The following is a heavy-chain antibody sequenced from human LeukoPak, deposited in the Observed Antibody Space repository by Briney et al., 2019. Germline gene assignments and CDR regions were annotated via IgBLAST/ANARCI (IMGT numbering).Heavy chain of an antibody. CDR2: ISARNGNT. D-gene: IGHD6-19*01. J-gene: IGHJ4*02. CDR1: GYTFTSNG. V-gene: IGHV1-18*01. Sequence: ASVKVSCKASGYTFTSNGISWVRHAPGQGLEWMGWISARNGNTKYTQKLQGRVTMTTDTSTNTAYMELRSLRSDDTAVYYCARDSGRRGNFDYWGQGTLVTVSS. CDR3: ARDSGRRGNFDY.